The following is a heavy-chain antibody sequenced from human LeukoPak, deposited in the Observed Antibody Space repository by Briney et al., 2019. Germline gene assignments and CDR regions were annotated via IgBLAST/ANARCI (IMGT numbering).Heavy chain of an antibody. D-gene: IGHD3-10*01. Sequence: GGSLRLSCAASGFTFSSYAMSWVRQAPGKGLEWVSAISGSGGSTYYADSVKGRFTISRDNSKNTLYLQMNSLRAEDTAVYYCAKVDTMVRGVSNWFDPWGQGTLVTVSS. CDR1: GFTFSSYA. CDR3: AKVDTMVRGVSNWFDP. CDR2: ISGSGGST. J-gene: IGHJ5*02. V-gene: IGHV3-23*01.